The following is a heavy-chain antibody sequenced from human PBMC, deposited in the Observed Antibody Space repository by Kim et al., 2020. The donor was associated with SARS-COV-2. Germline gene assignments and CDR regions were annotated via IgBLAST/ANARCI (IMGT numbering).Heavy chain of an antibody. CDR3: ARGASGVRLPGGC. Sequence: ASVKVSCKASGYTFTSYDINWLRQATGQGLEWMGWMNPNSGNTGYAQKFQGRVTMTRNTSISTAYMELSSLRSEHTAVYYCARGASGVRLPGGCWGQGTLVTVS. J-gene: IGHJ4*02. V-gene: IGHV1-8*01. D-gene: IGHD1-1*01. CDR1: GYTFTSYD. CDR2: MNPNSGNT.